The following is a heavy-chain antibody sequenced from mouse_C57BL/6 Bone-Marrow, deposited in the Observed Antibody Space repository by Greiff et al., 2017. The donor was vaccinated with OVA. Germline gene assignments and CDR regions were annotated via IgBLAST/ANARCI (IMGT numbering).Heavy chain of an antibody. CDR2: INPSSGYT. V-gene: IGHV1-7*01. CDR3: ASYRRWLPYYYAMDY. J-gene: IGHJ4*01. Sequence: VQLQESGAELAKPGASVKLSCKASGYTFTSYWMHWVKQRPGQGLEWIGYINPSSGYTKYNQKFKDKATVTADKSSSTAYMQLNILTFAYSAVYYCASYRRWLPYYYAMDYWGQGTSVTVSS. D-gene: IGHD2-3*01. CDR1: GYTFTSYW.